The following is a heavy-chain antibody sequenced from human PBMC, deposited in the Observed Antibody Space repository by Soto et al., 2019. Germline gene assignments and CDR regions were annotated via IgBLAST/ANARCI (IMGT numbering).Heavy chain of an antibody. V-gene: IGHV3-74*01. Sequence: GGSLRLSCAASGFNFSNHWMHWVRQRPAEGLVWVSRITSDGKSKAYAESVKGRFAISRDNAKNTLYLQMTGLTAEDTAVYYCARESGDWPLNWFDPWGRGTLVTVSS. D-gene: IGHD2-21*02. CDR3: ARESGDWPLNWFDP. CDR1: GFNFSNHW. CDR2: ITSDGKSK. J-gene: IGHJ5*02.